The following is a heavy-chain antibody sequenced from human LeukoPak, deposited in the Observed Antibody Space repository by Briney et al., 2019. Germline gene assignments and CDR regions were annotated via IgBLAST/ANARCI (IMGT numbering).Heavy chain of an antibody. Sequence: GGSLTLSCVPSGFTLKHARMSWVPQAPGKGLEGVGRIRCKTDGGTTDYAATVKGRFTISRDDSKNTLYLQMNSLKTEDTAVYFCATGTEQQWLSLDYWGQGTLVTVSS. CDR2: IRCKTDGGTT. J-gene: IGHJ4*02. V-gene: IGHV3-15*01. D-gene: IGHD6-19*01. CDR1: GFTLKHAR. CDR3: ATGTEQQWLSLDY.